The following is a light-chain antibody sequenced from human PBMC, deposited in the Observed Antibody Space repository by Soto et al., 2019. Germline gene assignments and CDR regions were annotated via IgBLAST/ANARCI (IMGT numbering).Light chain of an antibody. Sequence: EIVLTQSPGTLSLSPGERATLSCRASQSVSSNNLAWYQQRPGQAPRVVIYGASTRATGIPERFSGSGSGTDFTLTISRLEPEDFAVYYCLQHNSYPFTFGPGTKVDIK. V-gene: IGKV3-20*01. CDR3: LQHNSYPFT. J-gene: IGKJ3*01. CDR2: GAS. CDR1: QSVSSNN.